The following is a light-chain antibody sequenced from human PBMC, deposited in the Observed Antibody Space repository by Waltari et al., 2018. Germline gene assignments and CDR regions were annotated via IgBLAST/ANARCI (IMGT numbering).Light chain of an antibody. J-gene: IGKJ2*01. Sequence: VVMTQSPVSLPVTLGQPASISCKSNHSLLYSAGNIYLNWLQQRPGQSPRRLIYKVSNRDSEVPDRFSATGSATDFTLKISRVEADDIGIYYCMQVSQWPHTFGPGTKLEI. CDR2: KVS. CDR3: MQVSQWPHT. V-gene: IGKV2-30*01. CDR1: HSLLYSAGNIY.